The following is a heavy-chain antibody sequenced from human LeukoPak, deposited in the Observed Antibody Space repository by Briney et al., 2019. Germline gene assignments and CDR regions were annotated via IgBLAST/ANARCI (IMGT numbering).Heavy chain of an antibody. CDR3: ARQAQARDDAFDI. CDR1: GYTFTSYD. D-gene: IGHD5-24*01. V-gene: IGHV1-8*03. Sequence: ASVKVSCKASGYTFTSYDINWVRQATGQGLEWMGWMNPNSGNTGYAQKFQGRVTITRNTSISTAYMELSSLRSEDTAVYYCARQAQARDDAFDIWGQGTMVTVSS. J-gene: IGHJ3*02. CDR2: MNPNSGNT.